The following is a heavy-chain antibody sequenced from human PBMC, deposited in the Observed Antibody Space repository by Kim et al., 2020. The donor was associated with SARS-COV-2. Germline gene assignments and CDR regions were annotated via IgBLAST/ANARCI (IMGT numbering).Heavy chain of an antibody. Sequence: SETLSLTCTVSGGSISSSSYYWGWIRQPPGKGLEWIGSIYYSGSTYYNPSLKSRVTISVDTSKNQFSLKLSSVTAADTAVYYCARQGIVLRYFDWLLSEGSWFDPWGQGTLVTVSS. V-gene: IGHV4-39*01. CDR3: ARQGIVLRYFDWLLSEGSWFDP. J-gene: IGHJ5*02. CDR1: GGSISSSSYY. D-gene: IGHD3-9*01. CDR2: IYYSGST.